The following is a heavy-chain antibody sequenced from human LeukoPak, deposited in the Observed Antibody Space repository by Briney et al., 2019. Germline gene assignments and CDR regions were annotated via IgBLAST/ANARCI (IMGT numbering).Heavy chain of an antibody. CDR3: ARRAMTERGHSYGLDY. J-gene: IGHJ4*02. Sequence: GGSLRLSCAASGFTFSSYWMSWVRQAPGKGLEWVANIKKDGSEKYYVDSVKGRFTISRDNAKNSMYLQMNSLRAEDTAVYYCARRAMTERGHSYGLDYWGQGTLVTVSS. CDR1: GFTFSSYW. D-gene: IGHD5-18*01. V-gene: IGHV3-7*01. CDR2: IKKDGSEK.